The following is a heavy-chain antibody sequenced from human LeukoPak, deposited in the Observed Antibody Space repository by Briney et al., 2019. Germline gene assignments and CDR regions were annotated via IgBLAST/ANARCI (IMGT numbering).Heavy chain of an antibody. V-gene: IGHV1-18*01. D-gene: IGHD6-19*01. CDR1: GYTFTSYG. J-gene: IGHJ4*02. CDR2: ISAYNGNT. Sequence: ASVKVSCKASGYTFTSYGISWVRQAPGQGLEWMGWISAYNGNTNYAQKLQGRVTMTTDTSTSTVYMELRSLRSDDTAVYYCARVEQWLARGTEDFWGQGTLVTVSS. CDR3: ARVEQWLARGTEDF.